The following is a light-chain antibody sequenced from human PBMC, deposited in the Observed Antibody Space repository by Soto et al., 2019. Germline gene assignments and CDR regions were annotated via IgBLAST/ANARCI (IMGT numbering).Light chain of an antibody. CDR3: SSYTISNTLPFV. J-gene: IGLJ1*01. Sequence: QSVLTQPASVSGSPGQSINISCTGTRRDVGGYNYVSWYQQYPGKSPKLLIYEVTHRPSGVSNRFSGSKSGNTASLTISGLQAEDEADYYCSSYTISNTLPFVFGTGTKLTVL. CDR1: RRDVGGYNY. V-gene: IGLV2-14*01. CDR2: EVT.